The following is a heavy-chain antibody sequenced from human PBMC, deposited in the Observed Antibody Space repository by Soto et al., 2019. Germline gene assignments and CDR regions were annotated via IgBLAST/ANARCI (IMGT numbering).Heavy chain of an antibody. CDR2: INHSGST. J-gene: IGHJ4*02. CDR1: GGSFSGYY. CDR3: ARGKAAQHY. D-gene: IGHD6-6*01. V-gene: IGHV4-34*01. Sequence: SDTLSLTCAVYGGSFSGYYWSWIRQPPGKGLEWIGEINHSGSTNYNPSLKSRVTISVDTSKNQFSLKLSSVTAADTAVYYCARGKAAQHYWGQGTLVTVSS.